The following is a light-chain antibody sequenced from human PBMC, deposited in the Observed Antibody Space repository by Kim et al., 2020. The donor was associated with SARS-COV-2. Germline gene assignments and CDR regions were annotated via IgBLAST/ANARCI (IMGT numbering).Light chain of an antibody. J-gene: IGKJ1*01. V-gene: IGKV1-5*01. CDR2: DAS. CDR1: QSINSW. CDR3: QQYKSYWT. Sequence: YASVRDRVTITCRASQSINSWLAWYEQKPGKAPKVLIYDASSLESGVPSRFSGSGAGTEFTLTISSLQPDDVATYYCQQYKSYWTFGQGTKVDIK.